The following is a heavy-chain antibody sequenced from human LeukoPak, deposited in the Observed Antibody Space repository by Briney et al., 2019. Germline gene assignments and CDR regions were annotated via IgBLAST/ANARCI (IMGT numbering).Heavy chain of an antibody. V-gene: IGHV4-31*03. CDR2: IYYSGST. CDR3: PTRYNWKDDWGLDY. D-gene: IGHD1-1*01. Sequence: PSETLSLTCTLSGGSISSGVYYCSWIRQHPGKGLEWIGYIYYSGSTYYNPSLKSRVTISVDTSKNQFSLKLSSVTAADTAVYYCPTRYNWKDDWGLDYWGQGTLVTVSS. CDR1: GGSISSGVYY. J-gene: IGHJ4*02.